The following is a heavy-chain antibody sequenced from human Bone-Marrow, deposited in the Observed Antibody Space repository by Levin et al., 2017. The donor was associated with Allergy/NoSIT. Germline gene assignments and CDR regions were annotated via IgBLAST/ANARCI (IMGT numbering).Heavy chain of an antibody. CDR2: INHSGST. D-gene: IGHD2-15*01. Sequence: SQTLSLTCAVYGGSFSGYYWSWIRQPPGKGLEWIGEINHSGSTNYNPSLKSRVTISVDTSKNQFSLKLSSVTAADTAVYYCARGYCSGGSCYFDYWGQGTLVTVSS. CDR1: GGSFSGYY. J-gene: IGHJ4*02. V-gene: IGHV4-34*01. CDR3: ARGYCSGGSCYFDY.